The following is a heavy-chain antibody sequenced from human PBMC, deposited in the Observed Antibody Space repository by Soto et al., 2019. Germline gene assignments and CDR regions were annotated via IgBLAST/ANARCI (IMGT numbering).Heavy chain of an antibody. J-gene: IGHJ3*02. V-gene: IGHV4-4*07. D-gene: IGHD6-19*01. CDR2: IYTSGST. Sequence: SETLSLTCTVSGGSISSYYWSWIRQPAGKGLEWIGRIYTSGSTNYNPSLKSRVTMSVDTSKNQFSLKLSSVTAADTAVYYCARDTMSSGCYYDAFDIWGQGTMVTVSS. CDR3: ARDTMSSGCYYDAFDI. CDR1: GGSISSYY.